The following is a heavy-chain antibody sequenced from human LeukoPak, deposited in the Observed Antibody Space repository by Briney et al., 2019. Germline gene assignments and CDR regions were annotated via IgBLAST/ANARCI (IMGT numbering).Heavy chain of an antibody. D-gene: IGHD3-10*01. CDR3: AKGGPTYYYGSGDYFDY. Sequence: GGSLRLSCAASGFTFDDYAMHWFRQAPGKGLEWVSLISGDGGSTYYADSVKGRFTISRDNSKNSLYLQMNSLRTEDTALYYCAKGGPTYYYGSGDYFDYWGQGTLVTVSS. J-gene: IGHJ4*02. V-gene: IGHV3-43*02. CDR2: ISGDGGST. CDR1: GFTFDDYA.